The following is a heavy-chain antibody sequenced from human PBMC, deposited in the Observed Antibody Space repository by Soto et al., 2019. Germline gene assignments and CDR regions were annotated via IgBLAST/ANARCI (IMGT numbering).Heavy chain of an antibody. CDR3: ARGVRYQLPNGYYYYYMDV. CDR1: GYTFTSYD. Sequence: ASVKVSCKASGYTFTSYDINWVRQATGQGLEWMGWMNPNSGNTGYAQKFQGRVTMTRNTSISTAYMELSSLRSEDTAVYYCARGVRYQLPNGYYYYYMDVWGKGTTVTVSS. J-gene: IGHJ6*03. V-gene: IGHV1-8*01. D-gene: IGHD2-2*01. CDR2: MNPNSGNT.